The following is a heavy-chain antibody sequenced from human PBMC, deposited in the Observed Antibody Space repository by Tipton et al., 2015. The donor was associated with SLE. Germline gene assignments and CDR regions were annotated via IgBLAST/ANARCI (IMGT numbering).Heavy chain of an antibody. J-gene: IGHJ4*02. CDR1: GGSISTYY. Sequence: TLSLTCTVSGGSISTYYWSWIRQPPGKGLEWIGYIYTSGSTNYNPSLKSRVTISIDTSKNQFSLKLNSVTAADTAVYYCARNYGGHPPEYWGQGTLVTVSS. CDR3: ARNYGGHPPEY. V-gene: IGHV4-4*09. D-gene: IGHD4-23*01. CDR2: IYTSGST.